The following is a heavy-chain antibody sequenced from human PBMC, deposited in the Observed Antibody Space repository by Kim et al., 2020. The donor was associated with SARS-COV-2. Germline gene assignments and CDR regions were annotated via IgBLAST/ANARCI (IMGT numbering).Heavy chain of an antibody. CDR3: VRGQQWLIKN. J-gene: IGHJ4*02. D-gene: IGHD6-19*01. CDR1: GFTFASYA. V-gene: IGHV3-43*02. Sequence: GGSLRLSCAASGFTFASYAIPWVRQGPGKGLEWVSISSGDGGERKYSDSVKGRFTISRDNSKKSVYLQMNSLRSEDTALYYCVRGQQWLIKNWGQGTQVTVSS. CDR2: SSGDGGER.